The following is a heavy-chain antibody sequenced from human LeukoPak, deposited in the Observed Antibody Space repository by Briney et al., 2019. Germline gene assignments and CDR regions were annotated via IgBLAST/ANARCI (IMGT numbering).Heavy chain of an antibody. V-gene: IGHV3-23*01. J-gene: IGHJ4*02. CDR1: GFNFKYYG. CDR2: ITATAGTT. CDR3: AKDLDGSGMYGGIDS. D-gene: IGHD6-19*01. Sequence: GGSLRLSCEASGFNFKYYGMNWVRQAPGKGLEWVSAITATAGTTYYADPVKGRFTISRDISKNTLFLQMSGLRAEDTAVYYCAKDLDGSGMYGGIDSWGQGTLVIVSS.